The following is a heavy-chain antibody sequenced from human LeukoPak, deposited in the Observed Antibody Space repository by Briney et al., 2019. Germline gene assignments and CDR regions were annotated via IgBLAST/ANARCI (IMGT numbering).Heavy chain of an antibody. V-gene: IGHV3-23*01. D-gene: IGHD1-26*01. Sequence: HPGGSLRLSCAASGFTFSSYAMSWVRQAPGKGLEWVSAISGSGHSTYYAHSVKGRFTISRDNSKNTLYLQMNSLRGEDTAIYYCTKDRPGSFDYWGQGILVTVSS. CDR1: GFTFSSYA. CDR2: ISGSGHST. CDR3: TKDRPGSFDY. J-gene: IGHJ4*02.